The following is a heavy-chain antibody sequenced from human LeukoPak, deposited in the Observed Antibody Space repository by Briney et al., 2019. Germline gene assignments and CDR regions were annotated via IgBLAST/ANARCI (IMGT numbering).Heavy chain of an antibody. J-gene: IGHJ4*02. CDR1: GYTFTSYD. Sequence: ASGKVSCKASGYTFTSYDINWVRQATGQGLEWMGWMNPNSGNTDYAQKFQGRVTITRNTSISTAYMELSSLRSEDTAVYYCARGRTYYDFWSGYPDYWGQGTLVTVSS. D-gene: IGHD3-3*01. V-gene: IGHV1-8*03. CDR2: MNPNSGNT. CDR3: ARGRTYYDFWSGYPDY.